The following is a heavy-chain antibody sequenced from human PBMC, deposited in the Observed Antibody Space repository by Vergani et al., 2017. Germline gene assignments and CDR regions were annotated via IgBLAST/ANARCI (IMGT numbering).Heavy chain of an antibody. Sequence: QVQLVQSGAEVKKPGASVKVSCKASGYTFTSYDINWVRQATGQGLEWMGWMNPNSGNTGYAQKFQGRVTMTRNTSISTAYMELSSLRSEDTAVYYCARGYYDCWSGYSKNWFDPWGQGTLVTVSS. J-gene: IGHJ5*02. D-gene: IGHD3-3*01. CDR1: GYTFTSYD. CDR2: MNPNSGNT. CDR3: ARGYYDCWSGYSKNWFDP. V-gene: IGHV1-8*01.